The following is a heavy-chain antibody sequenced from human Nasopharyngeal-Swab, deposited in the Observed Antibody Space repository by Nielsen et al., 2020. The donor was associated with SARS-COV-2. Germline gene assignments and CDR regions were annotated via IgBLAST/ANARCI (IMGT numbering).Heavy chain of an antibody. J-gene: IGHJ6*02. Sequence: GESLKISCKASGYNFATEWIAWVRQMPGKGLECMGTIFPGDSDTRYSPSFEGRVTISVDQSITTAYLHWTSLKASDTAKYYCAIGAAVGTLFHGMDVWGQGTMVTVSS. CDR3: AIGAAVGTLFHGMDV. D-gene: IGHD1-26*01. CDR1: GYNFATEW. CDR2: IFPGDSDT. V-gene: IGHV5-51*01.